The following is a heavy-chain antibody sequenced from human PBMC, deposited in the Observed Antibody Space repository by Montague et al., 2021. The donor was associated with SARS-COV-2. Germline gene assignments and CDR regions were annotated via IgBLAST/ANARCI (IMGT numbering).Heavy chain of an antibody. Sequence: SLRLSCAASGFTLSSYAMSWVRQAPGKGLEWVSAISGSGGSTYYADSVKGRFTISRDNSKNTLHLQMNSLRAEDTAVYYCRVGNYYDSISDYWGQGTLVTVSS. CDR2: ISGSGGST. J-gene: IGHJ4*02. V-gene: IGHV3-23*01. CDR3: RVGNYYDSISDY. D-gene: IGHD3-22*01. CDR1: GFTLSSYA.